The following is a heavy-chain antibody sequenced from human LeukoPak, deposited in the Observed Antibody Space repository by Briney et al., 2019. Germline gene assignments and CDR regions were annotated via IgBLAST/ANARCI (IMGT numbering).Heavy chain of an antibody. CDR3: ARDFGGYDYCSDY. CDR1: GFTFSSYS. Sequence: GGSLRLSCAASGFTFSSYSMNWVRQAPGKGLEWVSYISSSSSTIYYADSVKGRFTISRDNAKNSLYLQMNSLRAEDTAVYYCARDFGGYDYCSDYWGQGTLVTVSS. V-gene: IGHV3-48*04. J-gene: IGHJ4*02. D-gene: IGHD5-12*01. CDR2: ISSSSSTI.